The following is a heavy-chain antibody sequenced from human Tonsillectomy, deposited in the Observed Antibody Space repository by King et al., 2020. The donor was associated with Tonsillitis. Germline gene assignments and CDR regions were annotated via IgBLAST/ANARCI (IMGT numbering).Heavy chain of an antibody. J-gene: IGHJ4*02. CDR2: IYTSGRT. V-gene: IGHV4-4*07. CDR3: ARDAGLSGYDYFDY. D-gene: IGHD5-12*01. Sequence: VQLQESGPGLVKPSETLSLTCTVSDGSISPYYWSWIRQPAGKGLEWIGRIYTSGRTNYNPSLKSRVTLSVDTSKNQFSLKVTSVTAADTAVYFCARDAGLSGYDYFDYWGQGILVTVSS. CDR1: DGSISPYY.